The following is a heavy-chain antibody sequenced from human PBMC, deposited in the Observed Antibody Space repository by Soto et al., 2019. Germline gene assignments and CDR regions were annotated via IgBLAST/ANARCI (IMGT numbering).Heavy chain of an antibody. D-gene: IGHD4-17*01. CDR2: VSGTGETT. CDR1: GITFSNYA. Sequence: EVKLLESGGGLVQPGGSLRLSCAASGITFSNYAMTWVRQAPGKGLEWVSSVSGTGETTHYADSVKGRFTISRDNSRNTVHLLMISLRTEDTAIYFCARAPLGDYTGHYYNYHLDVWGKGTTVTVSS. CDR3: ARAPLGDYTGHYYNYHLDV. J-gene: IGHJ6*03. V-gene: IGHV3-23*01.